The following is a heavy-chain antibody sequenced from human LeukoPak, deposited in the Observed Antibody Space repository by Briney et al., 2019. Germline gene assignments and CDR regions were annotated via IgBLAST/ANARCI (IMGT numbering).Heavy chain of an antibody. CDR2: MSSSGSTI. CDR1: GFTFSDYY. Sequence: PGGSLTLSCTVSGFTFSDYYMSWLRQAPGKGLEWVSYMSSSGSTIYYADSVKRLFNISRDYEEKSMYLQMNSLRAEETDVYNCASGGSSTSSEYNWFDPWGQGTLGTVS. J-gene: IGHJ5*02. D-gene: IGHD2-2*01. CDR3: ASGGSSTSSEYNWFDP. V-gene: IGHV3-11*01.